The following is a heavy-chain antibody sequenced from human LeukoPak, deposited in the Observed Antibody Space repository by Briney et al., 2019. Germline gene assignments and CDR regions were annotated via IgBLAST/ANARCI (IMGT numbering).Heavy chain of an antibody. Sequence: PSETLSLTCTVSGGSISSYYWSWIRQPPGKGLEWIGYIYYSGSTNYNPSLKSRVTISVDTSKNQFSLKLSSVTAADTAVYYCARQNILTGYQPGSSDYWGQGTLVTVSS. CDR2: IYYSGST. V-gene: IGHV4-59*01. J-gene: IGHJ4*02. CDR3: ARQNILTGYQPGSSDY. CDR1: GGSISSYY. D-gene: IGHD3-9*01.